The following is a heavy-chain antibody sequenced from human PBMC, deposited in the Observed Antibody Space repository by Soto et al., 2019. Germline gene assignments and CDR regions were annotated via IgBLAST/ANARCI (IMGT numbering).Heavy chain of an antibody. J-gene: IGHJ4*02. D-gene: IGHD6-19*01. V-gene: IGHV3-64*01. CDR3: AKDWSVSGWPRDY. CDR2: ISSNGGST. Sequence: PGGSLRLSCAASGFTFSSYAMHWVRQAPGKGLEYVSGISSNGGSTYYANSVKGRFTISRDNSKNTLYLQVGSLRAEDMAVYYCAKDWSVSGWPRDYWGQGTLVTVSS. CDR1: GFTFSSYA.